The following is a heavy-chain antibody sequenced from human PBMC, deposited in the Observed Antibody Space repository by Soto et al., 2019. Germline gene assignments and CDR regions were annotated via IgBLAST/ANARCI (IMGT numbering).Heavy chain of an antibody. CDR3: ARAYNDILTGYYKDDAFDI. Sequence: ASVKVSCKASGGTFSSYTISWVRQAPGQGLEWMGRIIPILGIANYAQKFQGRVTITADKSTSTAYMELSSLRSEDTAVYYCARAYNDILTGYYKDDAFDIWGQGTMVTVSS. CDR2: IIPILGIA. D-gene: IGHD3-9*01. J-gene: IGHJ3*02. V-gene: IGHV1-69*02. CDR1: GGTFSSYT.